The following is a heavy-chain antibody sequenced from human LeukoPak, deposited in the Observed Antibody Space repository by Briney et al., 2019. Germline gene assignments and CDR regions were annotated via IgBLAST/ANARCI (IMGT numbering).Heavy chain of an antibody. CDR2: ISSDGSKN. Sequence: GGSLRLSCAASGFTFSNYGMHWVRQTPGKGLEWVALISSDGSKNIYADSVKGRFTISRDDSKNTVYLQMNSLRAEDTAVYYCVKGLVQTTMSYSVDYWGQGALVTVSS. CDR1: GFTFSNYG. V-gene: IGHV3-30*18. D-gene: IGHD1-1*01. CDR3: VKGLVQTTMSYSVDY. J-gene: IGHJ4*02.